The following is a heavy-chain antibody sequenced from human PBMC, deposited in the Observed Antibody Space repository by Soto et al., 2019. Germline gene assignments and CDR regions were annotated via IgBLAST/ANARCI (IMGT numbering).Heavy chain of an antibody. V-gene: IGHV4-39*01. D-gene: IGHD4-17*01. CDR3: AADTVTLYYYYYGMDV. CDR1: GGSISSRSYY. CDR2: MYYSGST. Sequence: QLQLQESGPGLVKPSETLSLTCAVSGGSISSRSYYWGWIRQPPGKGLEWIGSMYYSGSTYYNPSLKSRVTISVDTSKNPFSRKLSSVTAADTAVYYCAADTVTLYYYYYGMDVWGQGTTVTVSS. J-gene: IGHJ6*02.